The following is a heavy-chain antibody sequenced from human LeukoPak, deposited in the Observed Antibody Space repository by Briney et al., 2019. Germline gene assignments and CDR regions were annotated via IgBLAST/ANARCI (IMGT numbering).Heavy chain of an antibody. CDR2: ISSRGDTI. D-gene: IGHD2-15*01. Sequence: PGGALRLSCAASGFTFSSYELSWVRQAPGKGLEWVSYISSRGDTIYYADSVKGRFTISRDNAKNSVYLQMSSQRAEDTGVYYCAREARETDCSGGNCYLGDWGQGTLVTVST. J-gene: IGHJ4*02. V-gene: IGHV3-48*03. CDR3: AREARETDCSGGNCYLGD. CDR1: GFTFSSYE.